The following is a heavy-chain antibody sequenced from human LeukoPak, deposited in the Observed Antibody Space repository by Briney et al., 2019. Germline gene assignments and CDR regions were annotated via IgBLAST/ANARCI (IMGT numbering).Heavy chain of an antibody. Sequence: GGSLRLSCAVSGFTFSSYAMNWVRQAPGKGLEWVSGISGSGAGTYYADSVKGRFTIPRDNSKNTLYLQMNSLRAEDTAVYYCAKMVREFYTISYYFDYWGQGTLVTVSS. CDR2: ISGSGAGT. V-gene: IGHV3-23*01. J-gene: IGHJ4*02. CDR3: AKMVREFYTISYYFDY. D-gene: IGHD2-8*01. CDR1: GFTFSSYA.